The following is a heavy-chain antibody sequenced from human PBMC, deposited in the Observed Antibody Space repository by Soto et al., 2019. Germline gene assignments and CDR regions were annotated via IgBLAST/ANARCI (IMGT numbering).Heavy chain of an antibody. V-gene: IGHV4-4*02. Sequence: QVQLQESGPGLVKPSGTLSLTCAVSSGSISSSNCWSWDRQPPGKGLEWIVEIYDSRSTNYKQSLKSRVTTAVDKSRNQFSLKLSSVTAADTAVYYCARTPLLLGFGELVYGGYMDVWGKVTTVTVSS. CDR1: SGSISSSNC. D-gene: IGHD3-10*01. J-gene: IGHJ6*03. CDR3: ARTPLLLGFGELVYGGYMDV. CDR2: IYDSRST.